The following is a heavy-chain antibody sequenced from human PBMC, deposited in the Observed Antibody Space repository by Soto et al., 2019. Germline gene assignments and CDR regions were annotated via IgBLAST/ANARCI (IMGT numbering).Heavy chain of an antibody. Sequence: QEQLVQSGAEVKKPGASVRVSCKASGYTFISYYMHWVRQAPGQGLVWVGIINPSGGGTTYAQRFQGRVTMNRDTATSTVYIEVSSLRSEDTAVYYCARGAAVAGGNNLFDPWGQGTLVTVSS. V-gene: IGHV1-46*01. CDR3: ARGAAVAGGNNLFDP. D-gene: IGHD6-19*01. J-gene: IGHJ5*02. CDR1: GYTFISYY. CDR2: INPSGGGT.